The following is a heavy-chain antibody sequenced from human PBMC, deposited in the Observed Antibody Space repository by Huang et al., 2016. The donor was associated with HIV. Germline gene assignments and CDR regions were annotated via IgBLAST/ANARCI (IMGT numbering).Heavy chain of an antibody. CDR3: ARDWSFGSSTSPAD. J-gene: IGHJ4*02. CDR1: GYTFTDSN. D-gene: IGHD6-6*01. V-gene: IGHV1-2*02. CDR2: INPKRGGT. Sequence: QVQLVQSGAEVKNPGASVRVSCKASGYTFTDSNIHWVRQAPGQGLGGMGWINPKRGGTIYAQGFQGRSTMTRDTTISTVHMDLRRIQSDDTAVYFCARDWSFGSSTSPADWGQGTLVTVSS.